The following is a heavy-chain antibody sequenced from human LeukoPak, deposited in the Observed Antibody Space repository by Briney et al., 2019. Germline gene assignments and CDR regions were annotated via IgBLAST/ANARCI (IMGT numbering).Heavy chain of an antibody. V-gene: IGHV4-59*01. Sequence: PSETLSLTCTVSGGSISSYYWSWIRQPPGKGLEWIGYIYYSGSTNYNPSLKSRVTISVDTSKNQFSLKLSSVTAADTAVYYCARVVGDIVVVPAAIRWAFDIWGQGTMVTVSS. CDR1: GGSISSYY. J-gene: IGHJ3*02. D-gene: IGHD2-2*01. CDR3: ARVVGDIVVVPAAIRWAFDI. CDR2: IYYSGST.